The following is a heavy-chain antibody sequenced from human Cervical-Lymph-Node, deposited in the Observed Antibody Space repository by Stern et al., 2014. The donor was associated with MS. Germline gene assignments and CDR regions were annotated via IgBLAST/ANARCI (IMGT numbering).Heavy chain of an antibody. CDR2: IDWHHNK. CDR1: GFSLNTNGMC. Sequence: QVTLXXXGPALVKPTQTLTLTCTFSGFSLNTNGMCVTWIRQPPGKXHECLALIDWHHNKYYSTSLKTRLSISTDTSKNQVVLTLTNMDPVDTATYYCARSSITGTPDYWGQGTLVTVSS. D-gene: IGHD1-20*01. J-gene: IGHJ4*02. V-gene: IGHV2-70*01. CDR3: ARSSITGTPDY.